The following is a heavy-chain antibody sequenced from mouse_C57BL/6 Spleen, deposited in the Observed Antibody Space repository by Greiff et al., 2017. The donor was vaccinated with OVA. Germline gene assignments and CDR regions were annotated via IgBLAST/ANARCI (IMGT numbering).Heavy chain of an antibody. J-gene: IGHJ4*01. V-gene: IGHV1-78*01. CDR2: IYPRDGST. Sequence: VQLVESDAELVKPGASVKISCKVSGYTFTDHTIHWMKQRPEQGLEWIGYIYPRDGSTKYNEKFKGKATLTADKSSSTAYMQLNSLASEDSAVYFCARRPYYSPNWYAMDYWGQGTSVTVSS. CDR3: ARRPYYSPNWYAMDY. CDR1: GYTFTDHT. D-gene: IGHD2-12*01.